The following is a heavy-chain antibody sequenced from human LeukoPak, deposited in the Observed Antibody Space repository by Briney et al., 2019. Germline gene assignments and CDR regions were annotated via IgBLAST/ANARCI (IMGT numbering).Heavy chain of an antibody. CDR1: GYTFISYG. CDR2: VSGNNFNT. D-gene: IGHD2-15*01. CDR3: ARDQCRGGTCYSMACFDY. J-gene: IGHJ4*02. Sequence: GASVKVSCKASGYTFISYGISWVRQAPGQGLEWMGWVSGNNFNTNYAQKFKGRVTMTTDTSTSTAYMELRSLRSDDTAVYYCARDQCRGGTCYSMACFDYWGQGALVTVSS. V-gene: IGHV1-18*01.